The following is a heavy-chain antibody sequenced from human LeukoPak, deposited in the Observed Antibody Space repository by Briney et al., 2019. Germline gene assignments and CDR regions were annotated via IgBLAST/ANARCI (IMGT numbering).Heavy chain of an antibody. CDR2: LSYDGSRK. D-gene: IGHD5-18*01. CDR3: ARDHSYGYAYSFDF. V-gene: IGHV3-30*02. CDR1: GFTFSNFA. Sequence: PGGSLRLSCAASGFTFSNFAMHWVRRAPGKGLHWVALSYDGSRKYYADSVKGRFTISRDSSTNTVYLEMYSLRPEDTAVYCARDHSYGYAYSFDFWGRGNLVTVSS. J-gene: IGHJ4*02.